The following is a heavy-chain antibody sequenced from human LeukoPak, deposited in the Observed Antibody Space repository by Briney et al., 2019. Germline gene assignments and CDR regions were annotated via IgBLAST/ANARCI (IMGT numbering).Heavy chain of an antibody. CDR2: IYSGGST. CDR3: ATLARYAFDI. CDR1: GLTVSSKD. J-gene: IGHJ3*02. V-gene: IGHV3-53*01. D-gene: IGHD5-12*01. Sequence: PGGSLRLSCAASGLTVSSKDMSWVRQAPGKGLVWVSVIYSGGSTYYADSVKGRFTISRDNSKNTLYLQMNSLRAEDTAVYYCATLARYAFDIWGQGTMVTVSS.